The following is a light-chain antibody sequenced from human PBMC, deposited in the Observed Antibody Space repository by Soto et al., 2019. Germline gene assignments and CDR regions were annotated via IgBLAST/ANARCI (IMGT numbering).Light chain of an antibody. J-gene: IGKJ4*01. Sequence: EIVLTQSPGTLSLSPGERATLSCRASQSVSSNYLAWYQQKPGQAPRLLIYGASSRATGIPDRFSGSGSGTDFTLTITRLEPEDFAVYYCQQYQSLTFGGGTKVDI. CDR3: QQYQSLT. V-gene: IGKV3-20*01. CDR1: QSVSSNY. CDR2: GAS.